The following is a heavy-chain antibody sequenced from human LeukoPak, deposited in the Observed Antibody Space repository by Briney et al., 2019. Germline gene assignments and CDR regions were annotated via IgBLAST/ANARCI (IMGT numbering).Heavy chain of an antibody. CDR2: INPSGGST. CDR1: GYTFTTYY. D-gene: IGHD1-1*01. V-gene: IGHV1-46*01. J-gene: IGHJ4*02. Sequence: ASVKVSCKASGYTFTTYYMYWVRQAPGEGLEWMGIINPSGGSTAYAQKFQGRVTMTRDTSTSTVYMELSSLRSEDTAMYYCARGPWSRVDYWGQGTLVTVSS. CDR3: ARGPWSRVDY.